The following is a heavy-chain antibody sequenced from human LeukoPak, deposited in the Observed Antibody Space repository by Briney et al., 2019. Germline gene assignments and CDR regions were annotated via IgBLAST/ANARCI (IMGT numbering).Heavy chain of an antibody. CDR1: GDSINSYY. CDR3: AGRGYSAYERSYHFDY. V-gene: IGHV4-59*01. J-gene: IGHJ4*02. Sequence: PSETLSLTCTVSGDSINSYYWNWIRQPPGKGLEWIGYIYYSGRTDYNPSLKSRVTISVDTSKHQFSMKLKSVTAADTAVYYCAGRGYSAYERSYHFDYWGQGTLVTVSS. D-gene: IGHD5-12*01. CDR2: IYYSGRT.